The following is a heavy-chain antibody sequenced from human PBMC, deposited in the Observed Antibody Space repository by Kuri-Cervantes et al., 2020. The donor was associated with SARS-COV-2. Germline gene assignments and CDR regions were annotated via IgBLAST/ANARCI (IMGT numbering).Heavy chain of an antibody. Sequence: ESLKISCTVSGGSISSYYWSWIRQPAGKGLEWIGRIYTSGSTNYNPSLKSRVTMSVDTSKNQFSLKLSSVTAADTAVYYCARVRSLIVNNAFDIWGQGTMVTVSS. D-gene: IGHD2-21*01. V-gene: IGHV4-4*07. CDR3: ARVRSLIVNNAFDI. CDR2: IYTSGST. J-gene: IGHJ3*02. CDR1: GGSISSYY.